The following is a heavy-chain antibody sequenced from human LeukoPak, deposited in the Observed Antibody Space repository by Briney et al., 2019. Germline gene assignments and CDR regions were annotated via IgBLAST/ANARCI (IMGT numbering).Heavy chain of an antibody. D-gene: IGHD3-22*01. Sequence: HGESLKISCKGSGYSFTSYWIGWVRQMPGKGLEWMWIIYPGDSDTTYSPSFQGQVTISADKSISTAYLQWSSMKASDAAMYYCTRDYYDSNGYYYVVYWGQGTLVTVSS. V-gene: IGHV5-51*01. CDR3: TRDYYDSNGYYYVVY. J-gene: IGHJ4*02. CDR1: GYSFTSYW. CDR2: IYPGDSDT.